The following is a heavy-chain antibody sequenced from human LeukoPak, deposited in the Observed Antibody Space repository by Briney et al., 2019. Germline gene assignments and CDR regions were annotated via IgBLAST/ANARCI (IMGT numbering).Heavy chain of an antibody. CDR3: SRVGLTGLFDY. V-gene: IGHV6-1*01. CDR2: TYYRSKWYN. CDR1: GDSVSSNSAA. Sequence: SQTLSLTCAIYGDSVSSNSAAWTWIRQSPSRGLEWLGRTYYRSKWYNDYAVSVKSRITINPDTSKNQFSLQPDSVTPEDTAVYYCSRVGLTGLFDYWGQGTLVTVSS. D-gene: IGHD7-27*01. J-gene: IGHJ4*02.